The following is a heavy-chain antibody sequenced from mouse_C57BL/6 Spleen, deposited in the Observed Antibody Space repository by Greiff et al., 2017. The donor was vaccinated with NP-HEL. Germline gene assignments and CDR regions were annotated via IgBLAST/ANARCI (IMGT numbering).Heavy chain of an antibody. V-gene: IGHV1-26*01. D-gene: IGHD1-1*01. CDR2: INPNNGGT. Sequence: EVQLQQSGPELVKPGASVKISCKASGYTFTDYYMNWVKQSHGKSLEWIGDINPNNGGTSYNQKFKGKATLTVDKSSSTAYMELRSLTSEDSAVYYCAREPPYYYGSSYRRYAMDYWGQGTSVTVSS. J-gene: IGHJ4*01. CDR1: GYTFTDYY. CDR3: AREPPYYYGSSYRRYAMDY.